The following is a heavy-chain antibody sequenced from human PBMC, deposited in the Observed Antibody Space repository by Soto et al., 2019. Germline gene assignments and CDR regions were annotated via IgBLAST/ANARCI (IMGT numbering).Heavy chain of an antibody. V-gene: IGHV4-31*03. D-gene: IGHD3-22*01. CDR2: IYYSGSN. CDR3: ATYDSSDYYSGSPIGWFDP. CDR1: GGSIRSVGDY. Sequence: TLSLTYTVSGGSIRSVGDYWIWISQHPGKGLEWIGYIYYSGSNYYNPALKSRVTISVDTAKNQFSLKLSSVTAADTAVYYCATYDSSDYYSGSPIGWFDPWGQGTLVTVSS. J-gene: IGHJ5*02.